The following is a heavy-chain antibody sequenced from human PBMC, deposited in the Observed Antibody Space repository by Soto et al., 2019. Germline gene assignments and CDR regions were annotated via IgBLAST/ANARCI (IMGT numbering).Heavy chain of an antibody. CDR2: IWYDGSNK. D-gene: IGHD1-26*01. J-gene: IGHJ4*02. CDR3: ARARKGSYSGDY. CDR1: GFTFSSYG. Sequence: GGSLRLSCAASGFTFSSYGMHWVRQAPGKGLEWVAVIWYDGSNKYYADSVKGRFTISRDNSKNTLYLQMNSLRAEDTAVYYCARARKGSYSGDYWGQGTLVTVSS. V-gene: IGHV3-33*01.